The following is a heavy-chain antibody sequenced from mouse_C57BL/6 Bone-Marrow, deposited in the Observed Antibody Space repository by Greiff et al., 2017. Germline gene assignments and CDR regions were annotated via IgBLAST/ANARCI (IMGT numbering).Heavy chain of an antibody. Sequence: VQLQQSGAELVRPGASVKLSCTASGFNIKDDSMHWVKQRPEQGLEWIGWIDPENGDTEYASKFQGKATITADTSSNTAYLQLSSLTSEDTAVYYCTPYGLDYWGQGTTLTVSS. D-gene: IGHD1-1*02. CDR3: TPYGLDY. J-gene: IGHJ2*01. CDR2: IDPENGDT. CDR1: GFNIKDDS. V-gene: IGHV14-4*01.